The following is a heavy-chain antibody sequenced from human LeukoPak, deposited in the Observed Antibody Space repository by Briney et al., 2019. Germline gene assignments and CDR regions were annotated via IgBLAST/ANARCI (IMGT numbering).Heavy chain of an antibody. D-gene: IGHD2-15*01. CDR1: GFTFSSYA. Sequence: GGSLRLSCAASGFTFSSYAMSWVRQAPGKGLEWVSAISGNGRNTYYADSVKGRFTISRDNSKITLYLEMNSLRAEDTAVYYCARGRGVYGYWYFDLWGRGTLVTVSS. V-gene: IGHV3-23*01. J-gene: IGHJ2*01. CDR2: ISGNGRNT. CDR3: ARGRGVYGYWYFDL.